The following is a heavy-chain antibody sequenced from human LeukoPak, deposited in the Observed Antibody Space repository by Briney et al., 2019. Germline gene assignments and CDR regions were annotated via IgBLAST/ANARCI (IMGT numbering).Heavy chain of an antibody. V-gene: IGHV3-30*03. CDR1: GFTFSSYG. D-gene: IGHD4-17*01. Sequence: PGRSLRLSCAASGFTFSSYGMHWVRQAPGKGLERVAVISYDGSNKYYADSVKGRFTISRDNAKNTLYLQMNSLRAEDTAVYYCARDTDTVTTILDYWGQGTLVTVSS. CDR3: ARDTDTVTTILDY. J-gene: IGHJ4*02. CDR2: ISYDGSNK.